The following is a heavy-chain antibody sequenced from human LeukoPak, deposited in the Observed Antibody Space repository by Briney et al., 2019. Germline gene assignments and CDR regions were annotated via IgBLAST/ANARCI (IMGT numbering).Heavy chain of an antibody. V-gene: IGHV3-21*01. Sequence: GGSLRLSCAASGFTFSSYSMNWVRQAPGKGLEWVSSISSSSSYIYYADSVKGRFTISKDNAKNSLYLQMNSLRAEDTAVYYCARDLTTVTGGGYWGQGTLVTVSS. J-gene: IGHJ4*02. CDR2: ISSSSSYI. D-gene: IGHD4-11*01. CDR1: GFTFSSYS. CDR3: ARDLTTVTGGGY.